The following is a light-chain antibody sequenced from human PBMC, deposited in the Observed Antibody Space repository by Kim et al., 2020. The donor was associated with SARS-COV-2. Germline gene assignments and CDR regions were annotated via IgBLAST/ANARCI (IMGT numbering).Light chain of an antibody. CDR1: QSVNSD. Sequence: EIVMTQSPATLSVSPGERATLSCRASQSVNSDLAWYQQKPGQAPRLLIYGASTRATGIPARFSGSGSGTEFTLTISSLQSEDFAVYYCQQYNAWPPGAFGQGTKVDIK. CDR2: GAS. V-gene: IGKV3-15*01. J-gene: IGKJ1*01. CDR3: QQYNAWPPGA.